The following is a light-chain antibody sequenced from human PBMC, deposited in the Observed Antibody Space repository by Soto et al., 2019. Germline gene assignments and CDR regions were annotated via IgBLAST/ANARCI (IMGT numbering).Light chain of an antibody. J-gene: IGKJ1*01. CDR1: QSVSNNY. Sequence: EILLTQSPDTLSLAAGERSTLSCMASQSVSNNYLAWYQQQAGQAPRPLIYAASSRAPGVTDRFRGSGSGTDFSLTISRLEPEDFAVYYCQQYGTSPVTFGPGTQVDIK. CDR3: QQYGTSPVT. CDR2: AAS. V-gene: IGKV3-20*01.